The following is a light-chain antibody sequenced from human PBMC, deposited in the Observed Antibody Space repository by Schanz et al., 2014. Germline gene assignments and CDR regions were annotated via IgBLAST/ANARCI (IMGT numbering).Light chain of an antibody. V-gene: IGKV1-16*01. CDR2: AAS. CDR1: QGISSY. Sequence: DIQMTQSPSSLSASVGNRVTITCRASQGISSYLAWFQQKPGKVPKLLIYAASTLQSGVPSRFSGSGSGTEFTLTISSLQPDDFATYVCQQYDLFRTFGQGTKVEIK. J-gene: IGKJ1*01. CDR3: QQYDLFRT.